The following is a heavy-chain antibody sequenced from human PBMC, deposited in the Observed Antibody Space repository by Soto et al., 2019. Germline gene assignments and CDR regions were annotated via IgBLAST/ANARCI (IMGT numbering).Heavy chain of an antibody. CDR2: ISYDGSIK. CDR3: TKDTWAAGGMDV. Sequence: GGSLRLSCAASGFTFSSYGMHWVLQAPGKGLEWVAVISYDGSIKYYADSVKGRFTISRDNSKTTLYLQMNSLRAEDTAVYYCTKDTWAAGGMDVWGQGTTVTLSS. J-gene: IGHJ6*02. D-gene: IGHD6-13*01. CDR1: GFTFSSYG. V-gene: IGHV3-30*18.